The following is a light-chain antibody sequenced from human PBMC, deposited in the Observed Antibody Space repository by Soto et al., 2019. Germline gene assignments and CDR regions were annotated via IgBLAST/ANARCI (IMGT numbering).Light chain of an antibody. J-gene: IGKJ5*01. Sequence: DMQMTQSPSSLSASVGDRVTITCQASQDISNYLNWYQQKLGKAPKLLIYDASNLETGVPSRFSGSGSGTDFTFPISSLQPEDIATYYFQQYSHLISFGHGTRLEIK. CDR2: DAS. CDR3: QQYSHLIS. V-gene: IGKV1-33*01. CDR1: QDISNY.